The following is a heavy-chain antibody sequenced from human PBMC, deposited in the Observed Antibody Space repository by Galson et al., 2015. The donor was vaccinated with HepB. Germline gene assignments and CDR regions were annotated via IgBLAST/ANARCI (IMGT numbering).Heavy chain of an antibody. CDR1: GGTFSSYA. CDR3: ARREGANYDILTGHSPNDAFDI. D-gene: IGHD3-9*01. J-gene: IGHJ3*02. CDR2: IIPIFGTA. V-gene: IGHV1-69*13. Sequence: SVKVSCKASGGTFSSYAISWVRQAPGQGLEWMGGIIPIFGTANYAQKFQGRVTITADESTSTAYMELSSLRSEDTAVYYCARREGANYDILTGHSPNDAFDIWGQGTMVTVSS.